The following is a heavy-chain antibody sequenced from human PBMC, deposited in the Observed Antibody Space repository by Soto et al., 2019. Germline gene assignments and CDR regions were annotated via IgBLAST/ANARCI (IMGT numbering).Heavy chain of an antibody. CDR1: GGSIGSYY. J-gene: IGHJ6*02. Sequence: SETPSLTCTVSGGSIGSYYWSWIGQRPRKGLEWIGYMYNTGSTIYNPSLKSRVTISVDTSKNQFSLKLNSVTAADTAVYYCARDLWGYCGTDCYPLDVWDQGTTVTVS. D-gene: IGHD2-21*02. V-gene: IGHV4-59*13. CDR2: MYNTGST. CDR3: ARDLWGYCGTDCYPLDV.